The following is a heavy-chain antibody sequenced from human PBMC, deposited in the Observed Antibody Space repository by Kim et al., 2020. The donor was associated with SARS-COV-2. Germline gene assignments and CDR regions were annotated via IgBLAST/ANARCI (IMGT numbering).Heavy chain of an antibody. D-gene: IGHD3-10*01. J-gene: IGHJ3*02. CDR3: ARDAYYYGSGSYHRGVAFDI. CDR2: IISIFGTA. Sequence: SVKVSCKASGGTFSSYAISWVRQAPGQGLEWMGGIISIFGTANYAQKFQGRVTITADESTSTAYMELSSLRSEDTAVYYCARDAYYYGSGSYHRGVAFDIWGQGTMVTVSS. CDR1: GGTFSSYA. V-gene: IGHV1-69*13.